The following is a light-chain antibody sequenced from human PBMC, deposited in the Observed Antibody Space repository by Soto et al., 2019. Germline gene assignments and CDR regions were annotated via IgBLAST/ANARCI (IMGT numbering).Light chain of an antibody. CDR1: QSVDSN. V-gene: IGKV3-15*01. Sequence: EIVITQSPATLSVSPGERVTLSCRASQSVDSNLAWYQQKPVQAPMLLICGTTTSAASVPTSLGGRASGTESTPTFSMVHAEDVVDYCRQYCRDWPWTFGQGTKV. J-gene: IGKJ1*01. CDR3: QYCRDWPWT. CDR2: GTT.